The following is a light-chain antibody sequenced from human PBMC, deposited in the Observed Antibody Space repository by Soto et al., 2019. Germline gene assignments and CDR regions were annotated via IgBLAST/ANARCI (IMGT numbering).Light chain of an antibody. CDR2: DAS. Sequence: DIQMTQSPSTLSASVGDRVTITCRASQSVTNWLAWYQQKPGKAPNLLIYDASRLQSGIPSRFSGSGSGTEFTLTISSLQPDDVATSYCQQYTTYPYTFGQGTKLEIK. CDR3: QQYTTYPYT. J-gene: IGKJ2*01. V-gene: IGKV1-5*01. CDR1: QSVTNW.